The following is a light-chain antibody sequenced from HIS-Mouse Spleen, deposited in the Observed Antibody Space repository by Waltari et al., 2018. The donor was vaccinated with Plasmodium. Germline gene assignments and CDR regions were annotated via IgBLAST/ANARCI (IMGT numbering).Light chain of an antibody. CDR3: YSTDSSGNHRV. Sequence: SYELTQPPSVSVSPGQTARITCSGDALPKKYAYWYQQKSGQATVLVIYEDSKRPSGLPVSFSGSSSGTMATLTISGAQVEDEADYYCYSTDSSGNHRVFGGGTKLTVL. CDR2: EDS. J-gene: IGLJ3*02. V-gene: IGLV3-10*01. CDR1: ALPKKY.